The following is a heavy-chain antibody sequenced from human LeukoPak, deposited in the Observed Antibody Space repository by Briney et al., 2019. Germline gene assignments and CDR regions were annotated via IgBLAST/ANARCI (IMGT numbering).Heavy chain of an antibody. CDR1: GGSFSGYY. D-gene: IGHD1-7*01. J-gene: IGHJ6*02. CDR3: ARGLRITGSTSRLDV. CDR2: INHSGST. V-gene: IGHV4-34*01. Sequence: PSETLSLTCAVYGGSFSGYYWSWIRQPPGKGLEWIGEINHSGSTNYNPSLKSRVTISVDTSKNQFSLKLSSVTAADTAVYYCARGLRITGSTSRLDVWGQGTTVTVSS.